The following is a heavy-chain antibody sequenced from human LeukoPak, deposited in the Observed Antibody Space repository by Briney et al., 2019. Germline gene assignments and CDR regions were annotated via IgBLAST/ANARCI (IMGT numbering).Heavy chain of an antibody. CDR2: ISYDGSNK. D-gene: IGHD3-22*01. V-gene: IGHV3-30*18. J-gene: IGHJ4*02. CDR1: GFTFNSYG. CDR3: AKNYDSADY. Sequence: PGGSLRLSCAASGFTFNSYGMHWVRQAPGEGLEWVAVISYDGSNKYYADSVKGRFTISRDNSKNTLYLQMNSLRVEDTAVYYCAKNYDSADYWGQGTLVTVSS.